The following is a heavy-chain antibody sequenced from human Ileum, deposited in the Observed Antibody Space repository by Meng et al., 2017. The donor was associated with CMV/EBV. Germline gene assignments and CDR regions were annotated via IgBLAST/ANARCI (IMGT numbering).Heavy chain of an antibody. V-gene: IGHV2-5*01. CDR2: IYWNDDK. CDR1: GFSLSTSGVG. J-gene: IGHJ5*02. CDR3: AHRRIDLIFGVQPPCRSDWFDP. Sequence: SGPTLVKPTQTLTLTCTFSGFSLSTSGVGVGWIRQPPGEALEWLALIYWNDDKRYSPSLKSRLTITKDTSKNQVVLTMTNMDPVDTATYYCAHRRIDLIFGVQPPCRSDWFDPWGQGTLVTVSS. D-gene: IGHD3-3*01.